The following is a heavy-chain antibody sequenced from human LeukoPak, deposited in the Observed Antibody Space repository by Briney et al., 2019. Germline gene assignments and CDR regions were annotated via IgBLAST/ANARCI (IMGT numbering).Heavy chain of an antibody. CDR2: IWYDGSNK. CDR1: GFIFSSYG. CDR3: ARGGQQLANFDY. Sequence: PGGSLRLSCAASGFIFSSYGMHWVRQAPGKGLEWVAVIWYDGSNKYYADSVKGRFTISRDNSKNTLYLQMNSLRAEDTAVYYCARGGQQLANFDYWGQGTLVTVSS. D-gene: IGHD6-13*01. J-gene: IGHJ4*02. V-gene: IGHV3-33*01.